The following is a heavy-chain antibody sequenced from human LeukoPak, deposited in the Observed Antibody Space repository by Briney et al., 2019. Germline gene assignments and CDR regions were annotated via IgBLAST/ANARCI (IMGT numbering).Heavy chain of an antibody. CDR2: IYYSGNT. J-gene: IGHJ6*02. CDR3: ARHQFPFHYYGLDV. V-gene: IGHV4-59*08. D-gene: IGHD2-21*01. CDR1: GGSFSGYY. Sequence: ASETLSLTCAVYGGSFSGYYWSWIRQPPGKGLEWIGNIYYSGNTNYNPSLKSRVTISVDTSKNQFSLKLSSVTAADTAVYYCARHQFPFHYYGLDVWGQGTTVTVSS.